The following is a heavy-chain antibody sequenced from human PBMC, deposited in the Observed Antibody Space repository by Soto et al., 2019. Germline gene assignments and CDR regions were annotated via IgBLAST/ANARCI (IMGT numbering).Heavy chain of an antibody. CDR1: GLSFTRYY. J-gene: IGHJ5*02. CDR2: INAHSGGT. D-gene: IGHD6-25*01. CDR3: ARGKAAMAKNNWFDP. V-gene: IGHV1-2*02. Sequence: SAKVTCKSSGLSFTRYYIHWLRQAPGQVLEWMGWINAHSGGTEYAQKFQGRVTLTRDTSIATAYMELSSLRSEDTAVYYCARGKAAMAKNNWFDPWGQGTLVTASS.